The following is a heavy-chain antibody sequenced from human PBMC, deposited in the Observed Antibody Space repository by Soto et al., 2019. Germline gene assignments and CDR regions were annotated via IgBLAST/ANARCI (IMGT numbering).Heavy chain of an antibody. J-gene: IGHJ6*02. CDR3: ARVGCGGDCYSGVSYYYYGMDV. D-gene: IGHD2-21*02. CDR1: VFPFNTYG. CDR2: ISNYGTNT. V-gene: IGHV3-30*03. Sequence: GGSLRLSCAASVFPFNTYGMHWVRQTPGKGMEWLAVISNYGTNTYYADSVKGRFTIYRDNSKNTLYLQMKSLRADATAVYYCARVGCGGDCYSGVSYYYYGMDVWGQGTTVTVSS.